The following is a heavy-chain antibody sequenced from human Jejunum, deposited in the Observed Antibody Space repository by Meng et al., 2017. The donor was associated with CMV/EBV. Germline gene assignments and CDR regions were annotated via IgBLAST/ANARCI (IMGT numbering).Heavy chain of an antibody. CDR1: GDTFRTYT. V-gene: IGHV1-69*08. J-gene: IGHJ4*02. Sequence: KVSCEASGDTFRTYTISWVRQAPGQGLEWMGNIIPFLDASKYAQNFKGRVTFTADKSTNTIYMELSSLRSEDTAVYYCAREANFSFDVWGQGTLVTVSS. CDR3: AREANFSFDV. D-gene: IGHD2/OR15-2a*01. CDR2: IIPFLDAS.